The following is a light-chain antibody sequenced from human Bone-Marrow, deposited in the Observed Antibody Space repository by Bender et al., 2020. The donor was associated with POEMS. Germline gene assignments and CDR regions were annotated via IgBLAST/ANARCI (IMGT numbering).Light chain of an antibody. J-gene: IGLJ3*02. CDR3: AAWHAGLSGGV. CDR1: NSNIGTNA. V-gene: IGLV1-44*01. Sequence: QSVLTQPPSASGTPGQRVTISCSGSNSNIGTNAVNWYQHFPGTTPKLLIYSDNQRPSGVPVRFYAFRSGTSASLALSELQSEDEADYYCAAWHAGLSGGVIGGATRLTVL. CDR2: SDN.